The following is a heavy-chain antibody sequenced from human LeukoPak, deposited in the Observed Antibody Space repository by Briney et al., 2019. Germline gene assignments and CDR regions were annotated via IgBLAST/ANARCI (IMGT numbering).Heavy chain of an antibody. D-gene: IGHD6-13*01. J-gene: IGHJ5*02. CDR3: ARDRPLLSSWRWFDP. CDR1: GHSISSGYY. V-gene: IGHV4-38-2*02. Sequence: PSETLSLTCAVSGHSISSGYYWGWIRQPPGKGLEWIVTFYHSGSTYYNPSLRGRVTISVDTSKNEFSLKMTSVTAADTATYYCARDRPLLSSWRWFDPWGQGTLVTVSS. CDR2: FYHSGST.